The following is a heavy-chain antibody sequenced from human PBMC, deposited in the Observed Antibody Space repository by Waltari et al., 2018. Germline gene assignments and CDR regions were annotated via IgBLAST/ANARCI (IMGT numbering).Heavy chain of an antibody. CDR2: INTSGAT. Sequence: QVQLQESGPGLVIPSGTLSVSCTVSGDSISAYYWTWIRQTAGKGLEWIGRINTSGATTYNPSLWSGVAMSIDTSKRQFSLRLSFVTAADTAVYFCARAGGPLAYFDQWGRGTLVTVSS. V-gene: IGHV4-4*07. D-gene: IGHD2-8*02. CDR1: GDSISAYY. J-gene: IGHJ4*02. CDR3: ARAGGPLAYFDQ.